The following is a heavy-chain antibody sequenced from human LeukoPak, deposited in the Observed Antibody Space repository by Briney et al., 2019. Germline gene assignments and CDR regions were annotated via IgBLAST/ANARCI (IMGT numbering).Heavy chain of an antibody. CDR1: GGSFSGYY. D-gene: IGHD3-9*01. Sequence: SETLSLTCAVYGGSFSGYYWSWIRQPPGKGLEWIGEINHSGSTNYNPSLKSRVTISVDTSKNQFSLKLSSVTAADTAVYYCARDPVLRYFDWLFSGENDYWGQGTLVTVSS. CDR3: ARDPVLRYFDWLFSGENDY. CDR2: INHSGST. J-gene: IGHJ4*02. V-gene: IGHV4-34*01.